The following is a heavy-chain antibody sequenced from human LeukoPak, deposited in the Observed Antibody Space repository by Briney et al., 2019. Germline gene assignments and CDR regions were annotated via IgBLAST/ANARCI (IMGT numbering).Heavy chain of an antibody. CDR3: ARVPGYSSSWYISYYYYYYMDV. Sequence: PGGSLRLSCAASGFTFSSYSMNWVRQAPGKGLEWVSSISSSSSYIYYADSVKGRFTISRDNAKNSLYLQMNGLRAEDTAVYYCARVPGYSSSWYISYYYYYYMDVWGKGTTVTVSS. CDR2: ISSSSSYI. J-gene: IGHJ6*03. V-gene: IGHV3-21*01. D-gene: IGHD6-13*01. CDR1: GFTFSSYS.